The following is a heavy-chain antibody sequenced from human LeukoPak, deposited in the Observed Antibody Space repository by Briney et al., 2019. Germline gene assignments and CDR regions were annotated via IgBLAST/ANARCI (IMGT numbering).Heavy chain of an antibody. CDR2: IWFDGSNQ. V-gene: IGHV3-33*03. Sequence: PGGSLTLSCAACEPSRFFFSRYGMHGVRQTPGKGLEWVAVIWFDGSNQSHPASVKGPITISKDKSKNPLYLQMNSLKAEDTAVYYCAKDRNQVCRSSTCHGYFDYWGQGILVTVSS. J-gene: IGHJ4*02. D-gene: IGHD1-14*01. CDR3: AKDRNQVCRSSTCHGYFDY. CDR1: EPSRFFFSRYG.